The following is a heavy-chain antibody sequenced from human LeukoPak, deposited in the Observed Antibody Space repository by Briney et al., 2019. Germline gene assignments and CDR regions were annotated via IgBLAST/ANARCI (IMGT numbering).Heavy chain of an antibody. J-gene: IGHJ4*02. Sequence: SETLSLTCAVYGGSFSGYYWSWIRQPPGKGLEWIGEINHSGSTNYNPSLKSRVTISVDTSKNQFSLKLSSVTAADTAVYYCARGSNYFDYWGQGTLVTVSS. CDR3: ARGSNYFDY. CDR2: INHSGST. CDR1: GGSFSGYY. V-gene: IGHV4-34*01.